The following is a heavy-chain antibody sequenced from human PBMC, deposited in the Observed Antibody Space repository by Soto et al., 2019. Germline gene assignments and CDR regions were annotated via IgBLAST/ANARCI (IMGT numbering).Heavy chain of an antibody. CDR2: IDPSDSYT. J-gene: IGHJ6*02. CDR1: GYSFTSYW. V-gene: IGHV5-10-1*01. CDR3: AHGHYYGMDV. Sequence: GESLKISCKGSGYSFTSYWISWVRQMPGKGLEWMGRIDPSDSYTNYSPSFQGHVTISADKSISTAYLQWSGLKASDTAMYYCAHGHYYGMDVWGQGTTVTVSS.